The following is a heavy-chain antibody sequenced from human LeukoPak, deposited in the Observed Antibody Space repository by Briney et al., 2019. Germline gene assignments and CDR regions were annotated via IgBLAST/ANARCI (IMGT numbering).Heavy chain of an antibody. D-gene: IGHD3-22*01. J-gene: IGHJ2*01. V-gene: IGHV4-59*08. CDR2: IYYSGST. Sequence: PSETLSLTLTVSGASISSYHSSSIRQPPGKGLEWIGYIYYSGSTNYNPSLKSRVTISVDTSKNQFSLKLSSVNAADTAVYYCARRIYDSSDYYYWYFYLWGRGTLVTVSS. CDR1: GASISSYH. CDR3: ARRIYDSSDYYYWYFYL.